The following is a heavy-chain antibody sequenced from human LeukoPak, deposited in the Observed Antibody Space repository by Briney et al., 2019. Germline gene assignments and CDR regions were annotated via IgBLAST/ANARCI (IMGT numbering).Heavy chain of an antibody. D-gene: IGHD7-27*01. CDR1: GGSISSGDYY. Sequence: SETLSLTCTVSGGSISSGDYYWSWIRQPPGKGLEWIGYIYYSGSTYYNPSLKSRVTISVDTSKNQFSLKLSSVTAADTAVYYCARGPRDWGRGLRFDYWGQGTLVTVSS. V-gene: IGHV4-30-4*08. CDR3: ARGPRDWGRGLRFDY. J-gene: IGHJ4*02. CDR2: IYYSGST.